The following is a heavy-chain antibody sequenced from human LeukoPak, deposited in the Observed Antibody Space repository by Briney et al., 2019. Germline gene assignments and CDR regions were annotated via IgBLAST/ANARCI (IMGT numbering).Heavy chain of an antibody. D-gene: IGHD2-2*02. CDR1: GFTVSSNY. J-gene: IGHJ4*02. Sequence: PGGSLRLSCAASGFTVSSNYMSWLRQAPGKGLEWVSVIYIGGSTYYADSVKGRFTISRDISKNTLYLQMNSLRAEDTAMYYCARLGFVVPAVIFDYWGQGTLVTVSS. CDR2: IYIGGST. CDR3: ARLGFVVPAVIFDY. V-gene: IGHV3-53*01.